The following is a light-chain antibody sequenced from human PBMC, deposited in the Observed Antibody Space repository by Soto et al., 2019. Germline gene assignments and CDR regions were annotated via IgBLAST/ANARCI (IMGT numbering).Light chain of an antibody. J-gene: IGKJ5*01. CDR3: QRYNNWLIT. V-gene: IGKV3-15*01. CDR2: GAS. CDR1: QSVSSY. Sequence: DIVFTQSPYILSLSPGERATLSCRASQSVSSYLAWYQQKPGQAPRLLIYGASTRATGIPARFSGSGSGTEFTLTISSLQSEDFAVYFCQRYNNWLITFGQGTRLEIK.